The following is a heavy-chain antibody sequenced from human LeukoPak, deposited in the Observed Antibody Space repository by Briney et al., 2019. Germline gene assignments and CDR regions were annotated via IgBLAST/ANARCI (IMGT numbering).Heavy chain of an antibody. CDR3: AREGNGDYGAFDI. CDR1: GGTFISYA. V-gene: IGHV1-69*13. CDR2: IIPIFGTA. Sequence: GASVKVSFTASGGTFISYAISWVRQAPGQGLEWMGGIIPIFGTANYAQKFQGRVTITADESTSTAYMELSSLRSEDTAVYYCAREGNGDYGAFDIWGQGTMVTVSS. D-gene: IGHD4-17*01. J-gene: IGHJ3*02.